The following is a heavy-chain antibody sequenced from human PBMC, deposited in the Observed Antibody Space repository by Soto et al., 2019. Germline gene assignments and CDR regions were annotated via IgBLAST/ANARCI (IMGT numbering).Heavy chain of an antibody. CDR1: GYTFGSYG. D-gene: IGHD2-15*01. J-gene: IGHJ4*02. CDR3: VRDFRHTCRGSNCIYFDY. CDR2: VSARDGDT. V-gene: IGHV1-18*01. Sequence: QVQLLQSGAEVKEPGASVRVSCKATGYTFGSYGFSWVRQAPGQGLEWVGWVSARDGDTNSGRDLQGRVTFTTDTSTRTAYMGLTNLRSYDTAIYYCVRDFRHTCRGSNCIYFDYCGQGTLVTVSS.